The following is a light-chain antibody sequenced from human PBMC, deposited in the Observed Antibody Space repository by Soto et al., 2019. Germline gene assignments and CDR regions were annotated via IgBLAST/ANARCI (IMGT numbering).Light chain of an antibody. J-gene: IGKJ1*01. CDR2: GAS. CDR1: QNINSD. Sequence: EIVMTQSPATLSVSPGESATLSCRASQNINSDLAWYVQKPGQAPRRVIYGASTWGTDVPPRFTGSGSGTEFTLTISGLQSEDFVLYYCQQYNSWPRTFGQGTRVEIK. V-gene: IGKV3D-15*01. CDR3: QQYNSWPRT.